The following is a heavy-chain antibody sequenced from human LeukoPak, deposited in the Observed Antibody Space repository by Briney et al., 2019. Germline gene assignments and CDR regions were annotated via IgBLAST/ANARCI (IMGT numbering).Heavy chain of an antibody. J-gene: IGHJ6*03. CDR1: GYTFTSYD. CDR2: MNPNSGNT. CDR3: ARGGSTVTTWAVYYYYYYMDV. D-gene: IGHD4-17*01. V-gene: IGHV1-8*01. Sequence: ASVKVSCKASGYTFTSYDINWVRQATGQGLEWMGWMNPNSGNTGYAQKFQGRVTMTRNTSISTAYMELSSLRSEDTAVYYCARGGSTVTTWAVYYYYYYMDVWGKGTTVTVSS.